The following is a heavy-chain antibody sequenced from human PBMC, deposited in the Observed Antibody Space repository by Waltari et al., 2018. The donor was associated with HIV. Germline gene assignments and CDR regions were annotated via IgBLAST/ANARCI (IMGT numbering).Heavy chain of an antibody. CDR3: ARPLRELLSPTYYYYYGMDV. CDR1: GGTFSSYA. Sequence: QVQLVQSGAEVKKPGSSVKVSCKASGGTFSSYAISWVRQAPGQGLGWMGGIIPIFGTANYAQKFQGRVTITADKSTSTAYMELSSLRSEDTAVYYCARPLRELLSPTYYYYYGMDVWGQGTTVTVSS. D-gene: IGHD3-10*01. J-gene: IGHJ6*02. CDR2: IIPIFGTA. V-gene: IGHV1-69*06.